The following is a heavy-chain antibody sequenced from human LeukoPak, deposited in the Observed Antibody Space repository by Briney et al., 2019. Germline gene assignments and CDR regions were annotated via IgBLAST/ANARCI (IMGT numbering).Heavy chain of an antibody. CDR2: ISGRSGST. Sequence: GGSLRLSCAASGFTFSSYAMSWVRQAPGKGLEWVSAISGRSGSTYYADSVNGRFTISRDNSKNTLYLQMNSLRAEDTAVYYCAKTRDVLLWFGEPNPYYMDVWGKGTTVTDSS. J-gene: IGHJ6*03. V-gene: IGHV3-23*01. CDR3: AKTRDVLLWFGEPNPYYMDV. D-gene: IGHD3-10*01. CDR1: GFTFSSYA.